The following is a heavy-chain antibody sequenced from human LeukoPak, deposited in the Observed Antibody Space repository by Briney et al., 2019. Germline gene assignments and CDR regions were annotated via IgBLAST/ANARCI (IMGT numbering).Heavy chain of an antibody. V-gene: IGHV3-7*01. CDR2: IKQDGSEK. Sequence: GGSLRLSCAASGFTFSSYAMSWVRQAPGKGLEWVANIKQDGSEKYYVDSVKGRFTISRDNAKNSLYLQMNSLRAEDTAVYYRARVTIAARPHFDYWGQGTLVTVSS. CDR3: ARVTIAARPHFDY. D-gene: IGHD6-6*01. J-gene: IGHJ4*02. CDR1: GFTFSSYA.